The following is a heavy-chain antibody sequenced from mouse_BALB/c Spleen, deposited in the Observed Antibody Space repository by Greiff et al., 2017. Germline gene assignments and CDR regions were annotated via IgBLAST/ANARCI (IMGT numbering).Heavy chain of an antibody. J-gene: IGHJ1*01. CDR2: ISSGGSYT. CDR3: ARRDYYYGSSYEYFDV. D-gene: IGHD1-1*01. CDR1: GFTFSSYG. Sequence: EVHLVESGGDLVKPGGSLKLSCAASGFTFSSYGMSWVRQTPDKRLEWVATISSGGSYTYYPDSVKGRFTISRDNAKNTLYLQMSSLKSEDTAMYYCARRDYYYGSSYEYFDVWGAGTTVTVSS. V-gene: IGHV5-6*01.